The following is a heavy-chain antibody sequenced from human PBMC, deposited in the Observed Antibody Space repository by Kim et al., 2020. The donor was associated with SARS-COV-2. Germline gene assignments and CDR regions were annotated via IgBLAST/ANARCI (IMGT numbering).Heavy chain of an antibody. Sequence: GGSLRLSCAASGFTFSSYAMHWVRQAPGKGLEWVAVISYDGSNKYYADSVKGRFTISRDNSKNTLYLQMNSLRAEDTAVYYCARGEGATKHDPENNWGQGTLVTVSS. J-gene: IGHJ4*02. D-gene: IGHD1-26*01. CDR3: ARGEGATKHDPENN. CDR2: ISYDGSNK. CDR1: GFTFSSYA. V-gene: IGHV3-30-3*01.